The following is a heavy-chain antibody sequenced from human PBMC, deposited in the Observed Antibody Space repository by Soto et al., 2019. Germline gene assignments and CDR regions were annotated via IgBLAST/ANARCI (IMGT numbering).Heavy chain of an antibody. CDR2: IYFSGTT. CDR1: GGSISSYY. J-gene: IGHJ4*02. CDR3: ARHSSDCSDNPCYKGIFDS. D-gene: IGHD4-17*01. V-gene: IGHV4-59*08. Sequence: SETLSLTCTFSGGSISSYYWSWIRQPPGKGLEWIGYIYFSGTTNYNPSLRSRVTISVDTSKNQFSLKLSSVTAADTAVYYCARHSSDCSDNPCYKGIFDSWGQGALVTVSS.